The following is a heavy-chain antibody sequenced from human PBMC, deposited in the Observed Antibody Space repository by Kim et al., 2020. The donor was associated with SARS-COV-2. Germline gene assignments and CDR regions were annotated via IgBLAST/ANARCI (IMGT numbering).Heavy chain of an antibody. J-gene: IGHJ3*02. CDR1: GFNFRSYS. CDR3: ARNKPNSGTYNDAFDI. Sequence: GGSLRLSCTASGFNFRSYSVNWVRQAPGKGLEWVSYISSTSSTIYYADSVKGRFTISRDNAKNSLYLQMNSLGDEDTATYYCARNKPNSGTYNDAFDIWG. CDR2: ISSTSSTI. D-gene: IGHD1-26*01. V-gene: IGHV3-48*02.